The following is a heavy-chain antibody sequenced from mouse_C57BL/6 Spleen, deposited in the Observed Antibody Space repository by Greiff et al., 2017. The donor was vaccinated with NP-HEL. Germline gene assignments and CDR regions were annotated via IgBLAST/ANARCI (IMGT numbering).Heavy chain of an antibody. Sequence: QVQLQQPGAELVKPGASVKLSCKASGYTFTSYWMHWVKQRPGRGLEWIGRIDPNSGGTKYNEKFKSKATLTVDKPSSTAYMQLSSLTSEDSAVYYCARYEGPYSNYNYYAMDYWGQGTSVTVSS. CDR2: IDPNSGGT. J-gene: IGHJ4*01. CDR1: GYTFTSYW. D-gene: IGHD2-5*01. V-gene: IGHV1-62-3*01. CDR3: ARYEGPYSNYNYYAMDY.